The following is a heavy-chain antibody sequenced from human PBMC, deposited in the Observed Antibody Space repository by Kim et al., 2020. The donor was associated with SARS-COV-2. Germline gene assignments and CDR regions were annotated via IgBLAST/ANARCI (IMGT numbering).Heavy chain of an antibody. CDR2: IYYSGST. CDR1: GGSISSSSYY. D-gene: IGHD3-22*01. J-gene: IGHJ3*02. Sequence: SETLSLTCTVSGGSISSSSYYWGWIRQPPGKGLEWIGSIYYSGSTYYNPSLKSRVTISVDTSKNQFSLKLSSLTAADTAVYYCARHASSGYYTIDAFDIWGQGTMVTVSS. CDR3: ARHASSGYYTIDAFDI. V-gene: IGHV4-39*01.